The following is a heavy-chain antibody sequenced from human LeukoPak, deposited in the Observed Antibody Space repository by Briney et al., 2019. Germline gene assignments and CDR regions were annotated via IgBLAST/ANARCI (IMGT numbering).Heavy chain of an antibody. Sequence: GASVKVSCKASGYTFTSYGISWVRQAPGQGLEWMGWISAYNGNTNYAQKLQGRVTMTTDTSTSTAYMELRSLRSDDTAVYYCARVAPYWRIRVQLWILDYWGQGTLVTVSS. J-gene: IGHJ4*02. CDR1: GYTFTSYG. CDR3: ARVAPYWRIRVQLWILDY. D-gene: IGHD5-18*01. V-gene: IGHV1-18*01. CDR2: ISAYNGNT.